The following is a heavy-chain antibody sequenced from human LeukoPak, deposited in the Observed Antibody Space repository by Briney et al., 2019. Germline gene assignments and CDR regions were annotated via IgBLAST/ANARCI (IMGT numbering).Heavy chain of an antibody. V-gene: IGHV3-48*01. CDR2: ISISSSLA. J-gene: IGHJ6*04. D-gene: IGHD3-10*02. CDR3: AELGITMIGGV. Sequence: GGSLRLSCAASGFSFSSYNMNWLRQAPGKGLEWVSYISISSSLAYYADSVKGRFTISRDNGKNSLYLQMNNLRAEDTAVYYCAELGITMIGGVWGKGTTVTISS. CDR1: GFSFSSYN.